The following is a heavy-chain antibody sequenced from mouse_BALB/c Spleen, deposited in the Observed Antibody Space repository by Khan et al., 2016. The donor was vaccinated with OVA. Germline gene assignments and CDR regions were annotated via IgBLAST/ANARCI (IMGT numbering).Heavy chain of an antibody. Sequence: EVELVESGGGLVKPGGSLQLSCAASGFTFSSYAMSWVRQTPEKRLEWVATISSGGTYTYYPDSVKGRFTISRDNAKNTRYLQMSCLRSEDTAMYYCARTPGYYGSNYFDYWGQGTTLTASS. CDR3: ARTPGYYGSNYFDY. V-gene: IGHV5-9-3*01. CDR1: GFTFSSYA. CDR2: ISSGGTYT. D-gene: IGHD1-1*01. J-gene: IGHJ2*01.